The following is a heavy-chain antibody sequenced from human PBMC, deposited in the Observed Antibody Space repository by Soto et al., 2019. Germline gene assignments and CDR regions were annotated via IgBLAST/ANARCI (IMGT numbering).Heavy chain of an antibody. Sequence: GGSLRLSCAASGFTFSGSAMHWVRQASGKGLEWVGRIRSKANSYATAYAASVKGRFTISRDDSKNTAYLQMNSLKTEDTAVYYCTSSGSIWGSAYWGQGTLVTVSS. CDR3: TSSGSIWGSAY. J-gene: IGHJ4*02. CDR1: GFTFSGSA. CDR2: IRSKANSYAT. V-gene: IGHV3-73*01. D-gene: IGHD3-16*01.